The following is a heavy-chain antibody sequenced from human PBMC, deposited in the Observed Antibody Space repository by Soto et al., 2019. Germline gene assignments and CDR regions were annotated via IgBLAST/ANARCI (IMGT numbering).Heavy chain of an antibody. J-gene: IGHJ5*02. CDR3: ARTTVPTGWFDP. V-gene: IGHV4-30-2*01. CDR2: IYHSGST. Sequence: PSETLSLTCAVSGGSISSGGYSWSWIRQPPGKGLEWIGYIYHSGSTYYNPSLKSRVTISVDRSKNQFSLKLSSVTAADTAVYYCARTTVPTGWFDPWGQGTLVTVSS. CDR1: GGSISSGGYS. D-gene: IGHD4-17*01.